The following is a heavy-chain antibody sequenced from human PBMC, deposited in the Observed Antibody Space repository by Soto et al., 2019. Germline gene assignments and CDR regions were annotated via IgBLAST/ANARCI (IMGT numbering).Heavy chain of an antibody. CDR2: IYWDDDK. J-gene: IGHJ2*01. CDR3: AHRLSVAMATIVDWYFDL. D-gene: IGHD5-12*01. Sequence: QITLKESGPTLVKPTQTLTLTCTFSGFSLSTSGVGVGWIRQPPGKALEWLALIYWDDDKRYSPSLKSRLTITVDTSKNQVVLTRTDMDPGDTATYYCAHRLSVAMATIVDWYFDLWGRGSLVTVSS. CDR1: GFSLSTSGVG. V-gene: IGHV2-5*02.